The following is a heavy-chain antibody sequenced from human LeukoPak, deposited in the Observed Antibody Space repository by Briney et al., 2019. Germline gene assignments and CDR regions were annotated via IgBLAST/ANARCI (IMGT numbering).Heavy chain of an antibody. J-gene: IGHJ4*02. CDR2: IRQDGSEK. D-gene: IGHD3-22*01. Sequence: GGSLRLSCAASGFTFSNYWLHWVRQAPGKGLEWVANIRQDGSEKYYVDSVKGRFTISRDNAKNSLYLQMNSLRAEDTAVYYCARGSGYYLPLDYWGQGTLVTVSS. CDR1: GFTFSNYW. CDR3: ARGSGYYLPLDY. V-gene: IGHV3-7*01.